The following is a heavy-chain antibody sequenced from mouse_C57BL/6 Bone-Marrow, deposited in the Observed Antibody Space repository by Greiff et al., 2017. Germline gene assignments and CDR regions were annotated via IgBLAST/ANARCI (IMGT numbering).Heavy chain of an antibody. CDR1: GYTFTSYT. CDR3: ARDYYGRAWFAY. CDR2: INPSSGYT. J-gene: IGHJ3*01. V-gene: IGHV1-4*01. Sequence: ESGAELARPGASVKMSCKASGYTFTSYTMHWVKQRPGQGLEWIGYINPSSGYTKYNQKFKDKDTLTADKSSSTAYMQLSSLTSEDSAVYYCARDYYGRAWFAYWGQGTLVTVSA. D-gene: IGHD1-1*01.